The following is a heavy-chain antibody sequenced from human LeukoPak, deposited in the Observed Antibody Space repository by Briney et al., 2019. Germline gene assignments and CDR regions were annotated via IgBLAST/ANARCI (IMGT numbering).Heavy chain of an antibody. CDR1: GYSISSGYY. Sequence: PSETLSLTCAVSGYSISSGYYWGWIRQPPGKGLEWIGSIYHSGSTYYNPSLKTRVTISVDTSTTQFSLKLSSVTAADTAVYYCARLGFVVVVAAIGIWGQGTMVTVSS. D-gene: IGHD2-15*01. V-gene: IGHV4-38-2*01. J-gene: IGHJ3*02. CDR3: ARLGFVVVVAAIGI. CDR2: IYHSGST.